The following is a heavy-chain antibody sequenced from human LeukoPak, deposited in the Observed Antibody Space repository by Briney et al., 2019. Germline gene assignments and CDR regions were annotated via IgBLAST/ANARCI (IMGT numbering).Heavy chain of an antibody. Sequence: ASVKVSCKAPGYTFTSYDINWVRQATGQGLEWMGWMNPNSGNTGYAQKFQGRVSITRNTSISTAYMELSSLRSEDTAVYYCATYRLRFLEWLSPTDYWGQGTLVTVSS. CDR1: GYTFTSYD. V-gene: IGHV1-8*03. CDR3: ATYRLRFLEWLSPTDY. CDR2: MNPNSGNT. J-gene: IGHJ4*02. D-gene: IGHD3-3*01.